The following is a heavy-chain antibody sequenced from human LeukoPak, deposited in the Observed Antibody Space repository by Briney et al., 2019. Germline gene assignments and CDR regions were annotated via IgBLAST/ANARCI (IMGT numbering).Heavy chain of an antibody. CDR3: ARDLNVLRYFDWLFGY. CDR1: GYTFTSYG. CDR2: ISAYNGNT. D-gene: IGHD3-9*01. Sequence: GASVKVSCKASGYTFTSYGISWVRQAPGQGLEWMGWISAYNGNTNYAQKLQGRVTMTTDTSTSTAYMELRSLRSDDTAVYYCARDLNVLRYFDWLFGYWGQGTLVTVSS. J-gene: IGHJ4*02. V-gene: IGHV1-18*01.